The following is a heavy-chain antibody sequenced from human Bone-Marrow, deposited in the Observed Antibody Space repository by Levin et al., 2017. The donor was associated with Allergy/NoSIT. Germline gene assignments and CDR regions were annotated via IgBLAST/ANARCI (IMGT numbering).Heavy chain of an antibody. D-gene: IGHD3-10*01. V-gene: IGHV4-38-2*02. Sequence: ESLKISCTVSGYSISSGYYWGWIRQPPGKGLEWIGSIYHSGSTYYNPSLKSRVTISVDTSKNQFSLKLSSVTAADTAVYYCARILGGSGSYYREYYYYYGMDVWGQGTTVTVSS. CDR2: IYHSGST. J-gene: IGHJ6*02. CDR1: GYSISSGYY. CDR3: ARILGGSGSYYREYYYYYGMDV.